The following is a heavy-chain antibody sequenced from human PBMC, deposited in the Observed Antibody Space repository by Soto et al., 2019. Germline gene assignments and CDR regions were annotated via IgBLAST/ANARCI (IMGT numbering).Heavy chain of an antibody. CDR1: GYSFTNYW. D-gene: IGHD3-9*01. Sequence: PGESLKISCKASGYSFTNYWIGWVRQMPGKGLEWMGIIYPADSDTRYSPSFEGQVTISADKSISTAYLQWSSVKASDTAIYYCARLLAGSRWYFDYWGQGTLVTVSS. J-gene: IGHJ4*02. CDR3: ARLLAGSRWYFDY. V-gene: IGHV5-51*01. CDR2: IYPADSDT.